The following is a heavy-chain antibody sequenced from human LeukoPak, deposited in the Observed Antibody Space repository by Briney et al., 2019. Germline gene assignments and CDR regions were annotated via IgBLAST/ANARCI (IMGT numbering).Heavy chain of an antibody. CDR3: ARDYGEGGYYFDY. V-gene: IGHV3-74*01. Sequence: GGSLRLSCAASGFTFSTYWMHWVRHAPGKGLVWLSRISSDGSSTNYADSVKGRFTISRDNAKNTLYLQMNSLRAEDTAVYYGARDYGEGGYYFDYWGQGTLVTVSS. D-gene: IGHD4-17*01. J-gene: IGHJ4*02. CDR1: GFTFSTYW. CDR2: ISSDGSST.